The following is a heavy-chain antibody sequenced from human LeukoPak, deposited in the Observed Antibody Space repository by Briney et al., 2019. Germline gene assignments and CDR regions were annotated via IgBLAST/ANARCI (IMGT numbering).Heavy chain of an antibody. CDR1: GFTFSSYE. CDR2: ISSSGSTI. CDR3: AKDGVPSRWFGRNYFDY. V-gene: IGHV3-48*03. Sequence: QSGGSLRLSCAASGFTFSSYEMNWVRQAPGKGLEWVSYISSSGSTIYYADSVKGRFTISRDNAKNSLYLQMNNLRAEDTAVYYCAKDGVPSRWFGRNYFDYWGQGTLVTVSS. D-gene: IGHD3-10*01. J-gene: IGHJ4*02.